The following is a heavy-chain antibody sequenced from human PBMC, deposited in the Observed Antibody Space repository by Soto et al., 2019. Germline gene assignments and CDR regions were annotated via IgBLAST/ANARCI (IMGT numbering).Heavy chain of an antibody. V-gene: IGHV4-39*02. CDR3: ARDGDYYGSGTPGAFDI. Sequence: SETLSLTCTVSGGSISSSSYYWGWIRQPPGKGLEWIGTIYYSGSTYYNPSLKSRVTISVDTSKNQFSLKLSSVTAEDTAVYYCARDGDYYGSGTPGAFDIWGQGTMVTVSS. CDR2: IYYSGST. J-gene: IGHJ3*02. D-gene: IGHD3-10*01. CDR1: GGSISSSSYY.